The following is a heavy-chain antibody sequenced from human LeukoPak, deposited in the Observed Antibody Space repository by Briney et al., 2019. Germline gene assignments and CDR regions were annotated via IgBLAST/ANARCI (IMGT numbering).Heavy chain of an antibody. CDR1: GFTFSSYT. Sequence: GGSLRLSCAASGFTFSSYTMHWVRQAPGKGLEWVAVISYDGSNKYYADSVKGRFTISRDNSKNTLYLQMSSLRAEDTAVYYCASPSYYYDSSGYYPDYWGQGTLVTVSS. V-gene: IGHV3-30*04. D-gene: IGHD3-22*01. CDR2: ISYDGSNK. CDR3: ASPSYYYDSSGYYPDY. J-gene: IGHJ4*02.